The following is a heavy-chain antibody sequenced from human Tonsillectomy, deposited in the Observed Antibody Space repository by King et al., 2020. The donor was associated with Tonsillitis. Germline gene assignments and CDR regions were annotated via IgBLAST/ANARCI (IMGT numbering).Heavy chain of an antibody. D-gene: IGHD3-10*01. V-gene: IGHV3-23*04. Sequence: VQLVESGGGLVQPGGSLRLSCAASGFTFSHFGISWVRQAPGKGLEWVADINNDGDITYYADSVKGRFTISRDNSKNTLYLQMNSLRAEDTAFYYCSKAVYHNGLYDYWGQGTLVTVSS. CDR2: INNDGDIT. CDR1: GFTFSHFG. J-gene: IGHJ4*02. CDR3: SKAVYHNGLYDY.